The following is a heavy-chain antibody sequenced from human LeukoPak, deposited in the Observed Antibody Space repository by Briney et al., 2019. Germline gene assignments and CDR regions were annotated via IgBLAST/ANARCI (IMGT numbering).Heavy chain of an antibody. CDR2: IYYSGNT. J-gene: IGHJ4*02. CDR3: ARRGYSAYDLDY. CDR1: GGSINGGGYY. D-gene: IGHD5-12*01. Sequence: KPSETLSLTCTVSGGSINGGGYYWSWIRQYPGKGLEWIGDIYYSGNTHYNPSLKSRVTISVDTSKNQFSLRLSSVTAADTAVYYCARRGYSAYDLDYWGQGTLVTVSS. V-gene: IGHV4-31*03.